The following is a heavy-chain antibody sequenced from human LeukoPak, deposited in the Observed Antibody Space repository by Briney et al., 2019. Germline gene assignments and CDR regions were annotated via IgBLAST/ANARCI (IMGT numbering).Heavy chain of an antibody. CDR3: ASGTSKAADY. J-gene: IGHJ4*02. CDR1: GGTFSSYA. D-gene: IGHD3-10*01. V-gene: IGHV1-69*13. CDR2: IIPIFGTA. Sequence: SVKVSCKTSGGTFSSYAIIWVRQTPGQGLEWMGGIIPIFGTANYAQKFQGRVTITADESTSTAYMELSSLRSEDTAMFYCASGTSKAADYWGQGTLVTVSS.